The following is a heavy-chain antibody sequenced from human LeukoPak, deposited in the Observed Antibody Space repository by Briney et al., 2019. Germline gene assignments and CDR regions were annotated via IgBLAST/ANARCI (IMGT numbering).Heavy chain of an antibody. CDR3: AKDRTKYGSAWCHDY. J-gene: IGHJ4*02. CDR1: GFTFSSYG. V-gene: IGHV3-30*02. D-gene: IGHD6-19*01. Sequence: GSLRLSCAASGFTFSSYGMHWVRQAPGKGLEWVAFIRYDGSNKYYADSVKGRFTISRDNSKNTLYLQMNSLRAEDTAVYYCAKDRTKYGSAWCHDYWGQGTLVTVSS. CDR2: IRYDGSNK.